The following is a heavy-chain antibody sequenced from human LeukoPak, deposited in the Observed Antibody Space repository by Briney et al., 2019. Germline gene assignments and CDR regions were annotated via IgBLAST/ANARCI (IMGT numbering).Heavy chain of an antibody. J-gene: IGHJ6*03. CDR3: ARVRFGESAGYYMDV. Sequence: NPGGSLRLSCAASGFTFSSYWMSWVRQAPGKGLEWVSYISSSGSTIYYADSVKGRFTISRDNAKNSLYLQMNSLRAEDTAVYYCARVRFGESAGYYMDVWGKGTTVTISS. CDR1: GFTFSSYW. CDR2: ISSSGSTI. D-gene: IGHD3-10*01. V-gene: IGHV3-11*01.